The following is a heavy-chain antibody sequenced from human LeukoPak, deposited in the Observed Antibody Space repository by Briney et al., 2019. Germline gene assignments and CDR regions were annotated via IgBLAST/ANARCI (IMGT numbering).Heavy chain of an antibody. V-gene: IGHV4-59*08. D-gene: IGHD3-10*01. CDR1: GGSISGYY. CDR3: ARQTGYGLVSFDF. CDR2: IYYSGST. Sequence: PPETPSLTCTVSGGSISGYYWNWIRPPPGKGLEWIGYIYYSGSTNYNPSLKSRVTISLDTSKNQFSLKLSSVTAADTAVYYCARQTGYGLVSFDFGGQGTLVTVSS. J-gene: IGHJ4*02.